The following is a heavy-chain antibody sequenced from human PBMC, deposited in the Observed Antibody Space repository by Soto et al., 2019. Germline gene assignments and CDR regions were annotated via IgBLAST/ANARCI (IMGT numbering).Heavy chain of an antibody. CDR2: ISAYNGNT. D-gene: IGHD6-19*01. Sequence: GASGKVCCKASFYTFANYGSCWVRQAPGQGLEWMGWISAYNGNTNYAQKLQGRVTMTTDTSTSTAYMELRSLRSDDTAVYYCARDRQKHRIAVAGKGYWFAPWG. J-gene: IGHJ5*02. V-gene: IGHV1-18*01. CDR3: ARDRQKHRIAVAGKGYWFAP. CDR1: FYTFANYG.